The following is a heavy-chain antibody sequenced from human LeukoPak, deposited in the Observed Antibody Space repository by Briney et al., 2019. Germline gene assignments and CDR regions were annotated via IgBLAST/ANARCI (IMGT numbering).Heavy chain of an antibody. CDR1: GYTFSVYW. CDR3: ARGVLLQGRGAFDI. CDR2: INPNSGGT. V-gene: IGHV1-2*02. J-gene: IGHJ3*02. D-gene: IGHD2-15*01. Sequence: ASVKVSRTASGYTFSVYWIHWVRLVPGQGLEWMGWINPNSGGTNFAQKFQGRVTMTRDTSITTVYMELSGLNSDDTAIYYCARGVLLQGRGAFDIWGQGTMLTVSS.